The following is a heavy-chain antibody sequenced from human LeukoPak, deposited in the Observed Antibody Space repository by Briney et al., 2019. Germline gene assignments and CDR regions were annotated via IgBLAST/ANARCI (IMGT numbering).Heavy chain of an antibody. CDR2: IYYSGST. J-gene: IGHJ5*02. V-gene: IGHV4-59*01. CDR1: GGSISNYY. CDR3: ARGLFRFDP. Sequence: ASETLSLTCTVSGGSISNYYWSWIRQPPGKGLEWIGYIYYSGSTNYNPSLKSRVIISVDTSKNQVSLKLSSVSTADTAVYYCARGLFRFDPWGQGTLVTVSS.